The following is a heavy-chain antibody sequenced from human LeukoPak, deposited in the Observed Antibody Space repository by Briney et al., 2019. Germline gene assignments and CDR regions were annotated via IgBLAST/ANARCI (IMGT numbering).Heavy chain of an antibody. V-gene: IGHV3-7*01. CDR3: AREALHWNDGVD. CDR1: GFTFSGYW. J-gene: IGHJ4*02. CDR2: ISQDGSEI. D-gene: IGHD1-1*01. Sequence: GGSLRLSCAASGFTFSGYWMSWVRQAPGKRLEWLANISQDGSEIKYVDSVKGRFTVSRDNAKNSLYLQMNSLRDEDTALYYCAREALHWNDGVDWGRGTLVTVSS.